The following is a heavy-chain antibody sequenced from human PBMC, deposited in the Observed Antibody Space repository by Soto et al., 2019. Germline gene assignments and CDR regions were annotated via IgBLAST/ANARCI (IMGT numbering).Heavy chain of an antibody. CDR1: GYTFTSYG. V-gene: IGHV1-18*01. CDR2: ISAYNGNT. J-gene: IGHJ3*02. D-gene: IGHD4-17*01. CDR3: ARDQWDDYGGKSNAFDI. Sequence: GASVKVSCKASGYTFTSYGISWVRQAPGQGLEWMGWISAYNGNTNYAQKLQGRVTMTTDTSTSTAYMELRSLRSDDTAVYYCARDQWDDYGGKSNAFDIWGQGTMVTV.